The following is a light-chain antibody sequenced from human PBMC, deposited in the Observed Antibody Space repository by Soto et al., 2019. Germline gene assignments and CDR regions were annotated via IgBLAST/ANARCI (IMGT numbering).Light chain of an antibody. J-gene: IGLJ1*01. Sequence: QSALTQPASVSGSPGQSITISCTGTSRDVGGYNYVSWYQQHPGTAPKLMIYEVSNRPSGLSNRFSVSKSGNPASLTISGLQAEDEADYYCSSYTSSSSLYVFGTGTKRPVL. CDR3: SSYTSSSSLYV. CDR1: SRDVGGYNY. CDR2: EVS. V-gene: IGLV2-14*01.